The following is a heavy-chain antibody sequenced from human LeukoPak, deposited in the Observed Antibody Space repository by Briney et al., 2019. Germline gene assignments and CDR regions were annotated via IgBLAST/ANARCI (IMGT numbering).Heavy chain of an antibody. J-gene: IGHJ4*02. V-gene: IGHV3-48*03. D-gene: IGHD1-1*01. CDR3: ASGSGTDY. CDR2: ISSSGRTI. CDR1: GSTFSTYE. Sequence: GGSLRLSCAASGSTFSTYEMNWVRQPPGKGLEWVSYISSSGRTIYYIDSVKGRFTISRDNTKNSLYLQMNSLRAEDTAVYYCASGSGTDYWGQGTLVTVSS.